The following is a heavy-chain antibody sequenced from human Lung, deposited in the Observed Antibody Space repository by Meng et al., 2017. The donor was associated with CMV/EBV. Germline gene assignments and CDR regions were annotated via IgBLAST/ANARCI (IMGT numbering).Heavy chain of an antibody. V-gene: IGHV3-21*01. CDR3: ARARVFYAMDV. CDR2: ISSSSSYI. CDR1: GFTFSTYT. J-gene: IGHJ6*02. Sequence: GESLKISCAASGFTFSTYTINWVRQAPGKGLEWVSCISSSSSYIYYADSVKGRFTISRDNAKNSVYLQMDSLRAEDTAVYYCARARVFYAMDVWGQGTTVTVSS.